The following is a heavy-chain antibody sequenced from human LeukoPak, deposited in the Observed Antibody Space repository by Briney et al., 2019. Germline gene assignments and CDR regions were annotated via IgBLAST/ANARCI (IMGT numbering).Heavy chain of an antibody. CDR1: GFTFSSYA. CDR3: ASGAITIFGVVTQGYAFDI. D-gene: IGHD3-3*01. J-gene: IGHJ3*02. CDR2: IYSGGST. Sequence: GGSLRLSCAASGFTFSSYAMSWVRQAPGKGLEWVSVIYSGGSTYYADSVKGRFTISRDNSKNTLYLQMNSLRAEDTAVYYCASGAITIFGVVTQGYAFDIWGQGTMVTVSS. V-gene: IGHV3-66*01.